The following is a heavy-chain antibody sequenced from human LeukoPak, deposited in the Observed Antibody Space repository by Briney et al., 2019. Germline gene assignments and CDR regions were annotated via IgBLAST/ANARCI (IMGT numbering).Heavy chain of an antibody. CDR3: ARDLCSGGSCYSVYDY. J-gene: IGHJ4*02. Sequence: GGSLRLSCAASGFTFSSYSMNWVRQAPGKGLEWVSSISSSSSYMYYADSVKGRFTISRDNAKNSLYLQMNSLRAEDTAVYYCARDLCSGGSCYSVYDYWGQGTLVTVSS. CDR1: GFTFSSYS. V-gene: IGHV3-21*01. D-gene: IGHD2-15*01. CDR2: ISSSSSYM.